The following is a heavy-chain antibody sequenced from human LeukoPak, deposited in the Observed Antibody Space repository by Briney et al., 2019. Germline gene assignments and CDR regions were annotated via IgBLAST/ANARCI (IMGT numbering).Heavy chain of an antibody. Sequence: ASVKVSCKASGYTFTSYYMHWVRQAPGQGLEWMGIINPSGGSTSYAQKFQGRVTMTRDTSTSTVYMELSSLRSEDTAVYYRARGYCSSTSCYTPAYWGQGTLVTVSS. V-gene: IGHV1-46*03. CDR1: GYTFTSYY. D-gene: IGHD2-2*02. J-gene: IGHJ4*02. CDR2: INPSGGST. CDR3: ARGYCSSTSCYTPAY.